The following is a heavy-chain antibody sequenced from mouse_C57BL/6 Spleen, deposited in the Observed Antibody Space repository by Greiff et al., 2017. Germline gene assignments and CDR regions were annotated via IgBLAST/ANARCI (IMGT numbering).Heavy chain of an antibody. D-gene: IGHD3-3*01. V-gene: IGHV1-50*01. Sequence: QVQLQQPGAELVKPGASVKLSCKASGYTFTSYWMQWVKQRPGQGLEWIGEIDPSDSYTNYNQKFKGKATLTVDTSSSTAYMQLSSLTSEDSAVYYCARRDYYWGQGTTLTVSS. CDR1: GYTFTSYW. CDR2: IDPSDSYT. J-gene: IGHJ2*01. CDR3: ARRDYY.